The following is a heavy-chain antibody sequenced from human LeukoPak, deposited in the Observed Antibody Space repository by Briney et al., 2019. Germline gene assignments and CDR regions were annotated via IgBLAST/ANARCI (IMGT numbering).Heavy chain of an antibody. CDR1: GGSISSGDYY. Sequence: PSETLSLTCTVSGGSISSGDYYWSWIRQPPGKGLEWIGYIYYSGSTYYNPSLKSRVTIPVDTSKNQFSLKLSSVTAADTAVYYCARGPLGYSSSAHWGFIDYWGQGTLVTVSS. CDR2: IYYSGST. V-gene: IGHV4-30-4*01. D-gene: IGHD6-13*01. CDR3: ARGPLGYSSSAHWGFIDY. J-gene: IGHJ4*02.